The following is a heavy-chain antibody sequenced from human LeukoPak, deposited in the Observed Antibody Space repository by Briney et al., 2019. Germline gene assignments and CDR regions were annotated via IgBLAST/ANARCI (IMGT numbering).Heavy chain of an antibody. CDR1: GGSISSSSYY. Sequence: SETLSLTCTVSGGSISSSSYYWGWIRQPPGKGLEWIGSIYYSGSTYYNPSLKSRVTISVDTSKNQFSLKLSSVTAADTAVYYCARGGETYYDFWSGYLFDYWGQGTLVTVSS. D-gene: IGHD3-3*01. CDR2: IYYSGST. CDR3: ARGGETYYDFWSGYLFDY. V-gene: IGHV4-39*01. J-gene: IGHJ4*02.